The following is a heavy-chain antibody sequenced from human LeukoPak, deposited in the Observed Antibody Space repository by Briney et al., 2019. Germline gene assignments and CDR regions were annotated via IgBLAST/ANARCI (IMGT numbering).Heavy chain of an antibody. CDR2: IRSKANNYAT. J-gene: IGHJ4*02. Sequence: PGGSLRLSCAASGFTFSGAAMHWVRQASGKGLEWVGRIRSKANNYATAYAASVKGRFTISRDDSKNTAYLQMNSLKTEDTAVYYCTPDLSSGWYNYWGQGTLVTVSS. D-gene: IGHD6-19*01. V-gene: IGHV3-73*01. CDR1: GFTFSGAA. CDR3: TPDLSSGWYNY.